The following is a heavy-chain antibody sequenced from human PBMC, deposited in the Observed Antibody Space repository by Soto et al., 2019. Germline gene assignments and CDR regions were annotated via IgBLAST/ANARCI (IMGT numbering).Heavy chain of an antibody. CDR1: GFTFSSYA. D-gene: IGHD5-18*01. J-gene: IGHJ6*02. V-gene: IGHV3-23*01. CDR3: AKEAVDTAMAHVEYYYYSGMDV. CDR2: ISGSGGST. Sequence: SCAASGFTFSSYAMSWVRQAPGKGLEWVSAISGSGGSTYYADSVKGRFTISRDNSKNTLYLQMNSLRAEDTAVYYCAKEAVDTAMAHVEYYYYSGMDVWGQGTTVTVSS.